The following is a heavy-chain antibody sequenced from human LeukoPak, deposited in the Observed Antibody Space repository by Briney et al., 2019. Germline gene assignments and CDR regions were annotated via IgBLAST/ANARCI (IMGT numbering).Heavy chain of an antibody. CDR3: ARDNSSGRGGMDV. D-gene: IGHD6-19*01. J-gene: IGHJ6*02. V-gene: IGHV1-69*04. Sequence: ASVKVSCKASGGSFSSHAVSWVRQAPGQGLEWMGRIIPLFTITNAAQNFQGRVSFTADTSTTTFYMELSSLRSDDTAVYYCARDNSSGRGGMDVWGQGTTVTVSS. CDR2: IIPLFTIT. CDR1: GGSFSSHA.